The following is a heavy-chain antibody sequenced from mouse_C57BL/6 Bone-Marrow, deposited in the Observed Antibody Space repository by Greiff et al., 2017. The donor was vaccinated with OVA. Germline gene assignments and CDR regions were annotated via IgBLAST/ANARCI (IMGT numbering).Heavy chain of an antibody. D-gene: IGHD1-1*01. Sequence: VQLQQSGAELVRPGTSVKVSCKASGYAFTNYLIEWVKQRPGQGLEWIGVINPGSGGTNSNEKFKGKATLTADKSSSTAYMQLSSLTSEDSAVYFCARLGGGSSLYYFDYWGQGTTLTVSS. CDR1: GYAFTNYL. J-gene: IGHJ2*01. CDR3: ARLGGGSSLYYFDY. V-gene: IGHV1-54*01. CDR2: INPGSGGT.